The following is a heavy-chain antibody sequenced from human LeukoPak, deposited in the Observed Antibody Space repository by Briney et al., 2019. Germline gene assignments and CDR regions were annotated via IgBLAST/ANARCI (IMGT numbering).Heavy chain of an antibody. V-gene: IGHV4-34*01. J-gene: IGHJ4*02. CDR3: ARHAEVFGYYDSSGYPYYFDY. CDR1: GGSFSGYY. CDR2: INHSGST. D-gene: IGHD3-22*01. Sequence: SETLSLTCAVYGGSFSGYYWSWIRQPPGKGLEWIGEINHSGSTNYNPSLKSRVTISVDTSKNQFSLELSSVTAADTAVYYCARHAEVFGYYDSSGYPYYFDYWGQGTLVTVSS.